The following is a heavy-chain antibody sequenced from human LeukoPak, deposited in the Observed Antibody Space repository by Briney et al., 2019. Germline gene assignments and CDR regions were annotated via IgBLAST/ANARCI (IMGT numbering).Heavy chain of an antibody. D-gene: IGHD3-10*01. Sequence: PSETLSLTCAVYGGSFSGYYWSWIRQPPGKGLEWIGEINHSGSTNYNPSLKSRVTISVDTSKNQFSLKLSSVTAADTAVYYCARHPTFGELLSWSQGTLVTVSS. CDR2: INHSGST. J-gene: IGHJ4*02. CDR1: GGSFSGYY. CDR3: ARHPTFGELLS. V-gene: IGHV4-34*01.